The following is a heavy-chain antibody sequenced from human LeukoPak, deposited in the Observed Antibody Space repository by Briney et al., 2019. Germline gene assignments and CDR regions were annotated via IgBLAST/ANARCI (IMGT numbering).Heavy chain of an antibody. D-gene: IGHD2/OR15-2a*01. J-gene: IGHJ2*01. CDR2: KYRSGTT. CDR1: GFIFSNYAM. V-gene: IGHV4-4*01. Sequence: GSLRLSCAASGFIFSNYAMSWVRQPPGKGLEWVGEKYRSGTTNYNPYLKSRVTISTDNSKNQVSLELNSVTAADTAVYFCARLKDFTGKEYYFFDLWGRGTLVTVSS. CDR3: ARLKDFTGKEYYFFDL.